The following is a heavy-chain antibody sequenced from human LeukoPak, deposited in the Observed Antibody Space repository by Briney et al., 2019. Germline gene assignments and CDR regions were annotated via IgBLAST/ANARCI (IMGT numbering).Heavy chain of an antibody. Sequence: AGGSLRLSCAASGFTFSSYSMNWVRQAPGKGLEWVSSISSSSSYIYYADSVKGRFTISRDNAMNSLYLQMNSLRAEDTAVYYCATRSDCSSTSCYTLSDYWGQGTLVTVSS. CDR1: GFTFSSYS. CDR2: ISSSSSYI. V-gene: IGHV3-21*01. J-gene: IGHJ4*02. CDR3: ATRSDCSSTSCYTLSDY. D-gene: IGHD2-2*02.